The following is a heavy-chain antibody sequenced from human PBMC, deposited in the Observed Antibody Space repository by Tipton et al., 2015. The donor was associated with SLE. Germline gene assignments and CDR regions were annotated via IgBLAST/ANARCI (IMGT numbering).Heavy chain of an antibody. J-gene: IGHJ6*02. CDR1: GFTFSTYG. CDR2: TIYDGSNK. V-gene: IGHV3-30*03. CDR3: ARAYRQIYYVMDV. Sequence: SLRLSCAASGFTFSTYGMHWVRQAPGKGLEWVAVTIYDGSNKYYADSVKGRFTISRDNSKNTLYLQMNSLRAEDTAVYYCARAYRQIYYVMDVWGQGTTVTVSS. D-gene: IGHD3-16*02.